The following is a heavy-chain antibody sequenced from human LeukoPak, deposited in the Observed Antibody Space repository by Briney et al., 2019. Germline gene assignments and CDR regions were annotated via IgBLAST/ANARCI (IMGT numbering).Heavy chain of an antibody. V-gene: IGHV3-21*01. Sequence: GGSLRLSCAASGFTFSSYSMNWVRQAPGKGLEWVSSISSSSSYIYYADSVKGRFTISRDNAKNSLYLQMNSLRAEDTAVYYCAREVGYYYDSSGYFFDYWGQGTLVTVSS. J-gene: IGHJ4*02. D-gene: IGHD3-22*01. CDR3: AREVGYYYDSSGYFFDY. CDR2: ISSSSSYI. CDR1: GFTFSSYS.